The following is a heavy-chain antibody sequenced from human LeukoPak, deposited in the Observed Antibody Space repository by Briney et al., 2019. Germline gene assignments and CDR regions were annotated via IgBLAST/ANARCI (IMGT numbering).Heavy chain of an antibody. V-gene: IGHV4-59*08. Sequence: SETLSLTCTVSGGSISSYYWSWIRQPPGKGLEWIGYIYYSGSTNYNPSLKSRVTISVDTSKNQFSLKLSSVTAADTAAYYCARLSSHYDFWSGYFDYWGQGTLVTVSS. D-gene: IGHD3-3*01. J-gene: IGHJ4*02. CDR1: GGSISSYY. CDR3: ARLSSHYDFWSGYFDY. CDR2: IYYSGST.